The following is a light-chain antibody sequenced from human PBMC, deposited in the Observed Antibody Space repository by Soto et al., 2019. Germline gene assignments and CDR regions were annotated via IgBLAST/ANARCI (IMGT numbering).Light chain of an antibody. V-gene: IGKV3-20*01. CDR2: GAS. J-gene: IGKJ3*01. CDR3: QQYGSSPGFT. Sequence: ETVXPQSPGTLSLSPGARATLSCRASQSVSSSYLAWYQQKPGQAPRLLIYGASSRATGIPDRFSGSGSGTDFTLTISRLEPEDFAVYYCQQYGSSPGFTFGPGTKVDIK. CDR1: QSVSSSY.